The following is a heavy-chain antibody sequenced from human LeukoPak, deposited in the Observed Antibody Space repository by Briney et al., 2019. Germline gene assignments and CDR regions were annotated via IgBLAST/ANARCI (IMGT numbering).Heavy chain of an antibody. CDR1: GFTFSGYV. CDR3: AKDRDYYGSGSYSYYFDY. J-gene: IGHJ4*02. V-gene: IGHV3-23*01. D-gene: IGHD3-10*01. Sequence: PGGSLRLSCAASGFTFSGYVMTWVRQPPGKGLEWVSAISASGGNTYYADSVKGRFTISRDNSKNTLSLQMSSLRAEDTAVYYCAKDRDYYGSGSYSYYFDYWGQGTLVTVSS. CDR2: ISASGGNT.